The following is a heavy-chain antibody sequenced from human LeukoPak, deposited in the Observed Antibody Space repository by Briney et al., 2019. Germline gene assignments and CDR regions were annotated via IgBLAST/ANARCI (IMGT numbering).Heavy chain of an antibody. CDR3: ARDLAYCSSTSCYP. J-gene: IGHJ5*02. Sequence: ASVKVSCEASGYTFTSYGISWVRQAPGQGLEWMGWISAYNGNTNYAQKLQGRVTMTTDTSTSTAYMELSRLRSDDTAVYYCARDLAYCSSTSCYPWGQGTLVTVSS. CDR2: ISAYNGNT. V-gene: IGHV1-18*01. D-gene: IGHD2-2*01. CDR1: GYTFTSYG.